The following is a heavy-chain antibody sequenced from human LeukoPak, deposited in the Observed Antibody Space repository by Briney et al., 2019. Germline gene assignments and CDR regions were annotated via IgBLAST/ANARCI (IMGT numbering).Heavy chain of an antibody. CDR2: ISSSGSTI. CDR1: GFTFSSYE. Sequence: PGGSLRLSCAASGFTFSSYEMNWVRQAPGKGLEWVSYISSSGSTIYYADSVKGRFTISRDNAKNSLYLQMNSLRAEDTAVYYCARDILRDDILTGAFDIWGQGAMVTVSS. D-gene: IGHD3-9*01. CDR3: ARDILRDDILTGAFDI. V-gene: IGHV3-48*03. J-gene: IGHJ3*02.